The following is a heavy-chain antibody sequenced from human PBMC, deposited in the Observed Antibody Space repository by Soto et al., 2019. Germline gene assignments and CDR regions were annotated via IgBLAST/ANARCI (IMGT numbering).Heavy chain of an antibody. CDR2: ISYDGSNK. J-gene: IGHJ6*04. Sequence: GGSLRLSCVASGFTFSSYAMHWVRQAPGKGLEWVAVISYDGSNKYYADSVKGRFTISRDNSKNTLYLQMNSLRAEDTAVYYCARDKRNDFWSGYHYNYYYYGMDDWGKGPTVPVSS. CDR3: ARDKRNDFWSGYHYNYYYYGMDD. D-gene: IGHD3-3*01. CDR1: GFTFSSYA. V-gene: IGHV3-30-3*01.